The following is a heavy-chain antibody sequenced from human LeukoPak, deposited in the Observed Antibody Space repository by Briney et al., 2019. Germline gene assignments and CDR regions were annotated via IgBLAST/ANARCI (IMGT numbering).Heavy chain of an antibody. D-gene: IGHD2-2*01. CDR3: ARGHKIYCSSTSCLPFDY. V-gene: IGHV3-30-3*01. J-gene: IGHJ4*02. CDR1: GFTFSSYA. CDR2: ISYDGSNK. Sequence: PGGSLRLSCAASGFTFSSYAMHWVRQAPGKGLEWVAVISYDGSNKYYADSVKGRFTISRDNSKNTLYLQMNSLRAEDTAVYYCARGHKIYCSSTSCLPFDYWGQGTLVTVSS.